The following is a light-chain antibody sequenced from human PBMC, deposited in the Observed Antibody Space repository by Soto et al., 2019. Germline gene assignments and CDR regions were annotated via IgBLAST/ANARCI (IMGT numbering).Light chain of an antibody. CDR1: QSISSY. CDR2: AAS. J-gene: IGKJ4*01. CDR3: QQSYSTPLT. V-gene: IGKV1-39*01. Sequence: DIQMTQSPSSVSASVGYRVTITCRASQSISSYLNWCQQKPGKAPKLLIYAASSLQSGVPSRFSGSGSGTDFTLTISSLQPEDFATYYCQQSYSTPLTFGGGTKVDIK.